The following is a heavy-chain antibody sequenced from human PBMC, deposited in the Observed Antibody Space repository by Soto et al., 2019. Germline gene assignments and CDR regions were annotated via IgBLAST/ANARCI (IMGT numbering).Heavy chain of an antibody. D-gene: IGHD3-16*02. CDR3: AKDSPSSIVRYYYYYYGMDV. V-gene: IGHV3-23*01. Sequence: GGSLRLSCAASGFTFSSYAMSWVRQAPGKGLEWVSAISGSGGSTYYADSVKGRFTISRDNSKNTLYLQMNSLRAEDTAVYYCAKDSPSSIVRYYYYYYGMDVWGQGTTVTVSS. J-gene: IGHJ6*02. CDR1: GFTFSSYA. CDR2: ISGSGGST.